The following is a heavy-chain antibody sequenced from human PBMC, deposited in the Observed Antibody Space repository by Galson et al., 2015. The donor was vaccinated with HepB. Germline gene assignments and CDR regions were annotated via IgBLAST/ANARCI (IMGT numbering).Heavy chain of an antibody. CDR3: TRHADDGLADF. J-gene: IGHJ4*02. V-gene: IGHV5-10-1*01. D-gene: IGHD3/OR15-3a*01. CDR2: IDPSNSYT. Sequence: QSGAEVKIPGESLTISCKGSGYTFMNYWITWVRQMPGKGLEWMGRIDPSNSYTNFRPAFQGHVTISVDKSTSTAYLQWNSLKASETAMYYCTRHADDGLADFWGQGTLVTVS. CDR1: GYTFMNYW.